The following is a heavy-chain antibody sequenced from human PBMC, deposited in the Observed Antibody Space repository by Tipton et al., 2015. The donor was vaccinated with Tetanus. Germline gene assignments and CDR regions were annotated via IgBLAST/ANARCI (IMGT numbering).Heavy chain of an antibody. V-gene: IGHV4-4*02. D-gene: IGHD1-26*01. CDR1: GGSISSSNW. CDR3: ARVFVGVYAFDT. CDR2: IYHSGST. Sequence: TLSLTCAVSGGSISSSNWWSWVRQPPGKGLEWIGEIYHSGSTNYNPSLKSRVTISVDKSKNQFSRQLSSVTAADTAVYYCARVFVGVYAFDTWGQGTMVTVSS. J-gene: IGHJ3*02.